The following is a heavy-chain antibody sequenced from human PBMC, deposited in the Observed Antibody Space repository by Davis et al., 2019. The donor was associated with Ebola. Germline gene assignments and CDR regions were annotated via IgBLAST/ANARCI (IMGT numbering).Heavy chain of an antibody. Sequence: SGPTLVKPTETLTLTCTFSGFSLNTHGMCVSWIRQPPGKALEWLALIDWDDDKFYSTSLKTRLTISKDTSKNQVVLTMTNVDPMDTGTYYCAHGHGTIWGQGTMVTVSS. CDR3: AHGHGTI. V-gene: IGHV2-70*12. D-gene: IGHD1-1*01. CDR1: GFSLNTHGMC. CDR2: IDWDDDK. J-gene: IGHJ3*02.